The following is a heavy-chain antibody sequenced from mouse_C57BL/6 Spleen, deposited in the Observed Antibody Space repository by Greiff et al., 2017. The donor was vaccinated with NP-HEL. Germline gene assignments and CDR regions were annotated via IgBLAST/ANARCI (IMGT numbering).Heavy chain of an antibody. Sequence: EVQGVESGGGLVKPGGSLKLSCAASGFTFSSYAMSWVRQTPEKRLEWVATISDGGSYTYYPDNVKGRFTISRDNAKNNLYLQMSHLKSEDTAMYYCAREDGYGGFAYWGQGTLVTVSA. CDR3: AREDGYGGFAY. J-gene: IGHJ3*01. D-gene: IGHD2-2*01. CDR2: ISDGGSYT. V-gene: IGHV5-4*01. CDR1: GFTFSSYA.